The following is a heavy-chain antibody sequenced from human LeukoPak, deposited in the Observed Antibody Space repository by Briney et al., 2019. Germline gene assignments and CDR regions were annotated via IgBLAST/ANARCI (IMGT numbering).Heavy chain of an antibody. CDR1: GFTFSSYS. V-gene: IGHV3-48*01. CDR2: ISSSSSTI. J-gene: IGHJ5*02. Sequence: GGSLRLSCAASGFTFSSYSMNWVRQAPGKGLEWVSYISSSSSTIYYADSVKGRFTISRDNAKNSLYLQMNSLRAEDTAVYYCAKGPCSSTSCSPYNWFDPWGQGTLVTVSS. D-gene: IGHD2-2*01. CDR3: AKGPCSSTSCSPYNWFDP.